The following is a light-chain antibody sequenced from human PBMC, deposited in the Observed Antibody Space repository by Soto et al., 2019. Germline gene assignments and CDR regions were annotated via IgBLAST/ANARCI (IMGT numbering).Light chain of an antibody. Sequence: QSVLTQPPSASGTPGQRVTISCSGSSSNLGSNTVNWYQQLPGTAPKLLIYSNNQRPSGVPDRFSGSKSGTSDSLAISGPQAEDEADYYCAAWDDSLNALVFGGGTKLTVL. J-gene: IGLJ3*02. V-gene: IGLV1-44*01. CDR2: SNN. CDR1: SSNLGSNT. CDR3: AAWDDSLNALV.